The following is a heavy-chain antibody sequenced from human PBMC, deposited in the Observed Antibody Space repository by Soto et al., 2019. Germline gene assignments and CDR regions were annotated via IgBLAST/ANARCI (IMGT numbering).Heavy chain of an antibody. CDR2: INPNSGGT. CDR3: ARGGFEYSGYDYYYYGMAV. J-gene: IGHJ6*02. CDR1: GYTFTSYY. Sequence: ASVKVSCKASGYTFTSYYMHWVRQAPGQGLEWMGWINPNSGGTNYAQKFQGWVTMTRDTSISTAYMELSRLRSDDTAVYYCARGGFEYSGYDYYYYGMAVWGQGTTVTVSS. D-gene: IGHD5-12*01. V-gene: IGHV1-2*04.